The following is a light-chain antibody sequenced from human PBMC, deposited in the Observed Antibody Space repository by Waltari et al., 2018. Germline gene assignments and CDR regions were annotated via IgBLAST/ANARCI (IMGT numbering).Light chain of an antibody. V-gene: IGKV3-11*01. CDR3: QQRSNWPSYA. CDR2: YSS. CDR1: QSLNNY. J-gene: IGKJ2*01. Sequence: EIVLTQSPATLSLSPGERATLSCRASQSLNNYVACYQQKPGQAPIRLIFYSSNRPPGIPARFSGSGSATDLTLTISSREPEDFAVYYCQQRSNWPSYAFGPGTKLEIK.